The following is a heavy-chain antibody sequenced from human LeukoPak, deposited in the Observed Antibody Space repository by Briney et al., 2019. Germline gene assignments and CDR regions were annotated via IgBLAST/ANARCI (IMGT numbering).Heavy chain of an antibody. J-gene: IGHJ4*02. V-gene: IGHV3-7*03. CDR3: ATDRGIPFDY. CDR1: GFTFGTYW. Sequence: GGSPRLSCAASGFTFGTYWMHWVRQAPGKGLEWVANIKQDGSEKYYVDSVKGRFTISRDNAKNSLYLQMNSLRAEDTAVYYCATDRGIPFDYWGQGTLVTVSS. D-gene: IGHD3-10*01. CDR2: IKQDGSEK.